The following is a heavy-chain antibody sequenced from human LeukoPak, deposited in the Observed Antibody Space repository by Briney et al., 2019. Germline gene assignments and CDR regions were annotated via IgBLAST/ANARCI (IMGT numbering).Heavy chain of an antibody. V-gene: IGHV3-30*18. Sequence: GGSLRLSCAASGFTFSSYDMHGVRQAPGKGLEWVAVISYDGSNKYYADSVKGRFTISRDNSKNTLYLQMNSLRAEDTAVYYCAKDAWAMVRGVIDWGQGTLVTVSS. D-gene: IGHD3-10*01. CDR1: GFTFSSYD. CDR2: ISYDGSNK. J-gene: IGHJ4*02. CDR3: AKDAWAMVRGVID.